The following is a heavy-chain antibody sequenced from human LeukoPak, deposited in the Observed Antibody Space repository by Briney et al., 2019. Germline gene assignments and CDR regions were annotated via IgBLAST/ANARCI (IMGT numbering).Heavy chain of an antibody. V-gene: IGHV3-30-3*01. CDR3: SRDGEHGYNDIDY. J-gene: IGHJ4*02. CDR2: ISQDGVYK. CDR1: GFTFSTYS. Sequence: GRSLRLSCAASGFTFSTYSMHWVRQAPDKGLESVAVISQDGVYKYYAGSVKGRFTISRDNSENTLYLEMNSLRVEDTAVYYCSRDGEHGYNDIDYWGRGTLVTVSS. D-gene: IGHD5-24*01.